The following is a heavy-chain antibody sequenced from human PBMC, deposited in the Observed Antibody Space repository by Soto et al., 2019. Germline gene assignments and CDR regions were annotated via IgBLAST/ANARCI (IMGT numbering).Heavy chain of an antibody. CDR3: ARFFGNAFDV. D-gene: IGHD3-3*01. Sequence: QLQLQESGPGLVKPSETLSLTCSVSGGSISTDSYNWAWIRQSPGKGLEWIGTLYYDGTPSYNPSLKSQVAVSVDTSRNHFSLKVKSVTAADTAMYYCARFFGNAFDVWGQGTMVKVSS. J-gene: IGHJ3*01. CDR2: LYYDGTP. CDR1: GGSISTDSYN. V-gene: IGHV4-39*02.